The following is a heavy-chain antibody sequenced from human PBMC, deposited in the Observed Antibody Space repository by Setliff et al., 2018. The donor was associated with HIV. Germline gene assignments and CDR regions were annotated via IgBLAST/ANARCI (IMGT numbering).Heavy chain of an antibody. D-gene: IGHD3-22*01. CDR2: ISGYNGHT. CDR1: GFTFSSFA. J-gene: IGHJ4*02. Sequence: GGSLRLSCAASGFTFSSFAMSWVRQAPGQGLEWVAWISGYNGHTNYAQRFQGRVTVTTDTSTSTAYMQFRGLRSDDTAVYFWARVGPFEFDSSGYAEFWGQGTPVTVSS. CDR3: ARVGPFEFDSSGYAEF. V-gene: IGHV1-18*01.